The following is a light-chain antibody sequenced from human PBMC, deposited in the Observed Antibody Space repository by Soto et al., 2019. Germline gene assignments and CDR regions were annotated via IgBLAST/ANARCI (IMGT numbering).Light chain of an antibody. CDR1: QDISKY. CDR2: DAS. CDR3: QQYDILLALT. J-gene: IGKJ4*01. V-gene: IGKV1-33*01. Sequence: DIQMTQSPSSLSASVGDRVTIACQASQDISKYLNWYQFRPGQAPKLLIYDASNLETGVPSRFRGSGSGTHFSLTITSLQPEDVATYYCQQYDILLALTFGGGTKVQIK.